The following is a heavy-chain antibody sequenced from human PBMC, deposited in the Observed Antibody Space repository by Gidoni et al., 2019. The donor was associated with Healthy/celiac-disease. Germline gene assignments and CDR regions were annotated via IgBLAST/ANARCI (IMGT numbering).Heavy chain of an antibody. CDR1: GFTFSSYA. Sequence: EVQLLESGGGLVQPGGSLRLSCAASGFTFSSYAMSWVRQAPGKGLEWVSAIRGSGGSTYYADSVKGRFTISRDNSKNTLYLQMNSLRAEDTAVYYCAKSGGGIAAAGTGFDIWGQGTMVTVSS. V-gene: IGHV3-23*01. CDR2: IRGSGGST. J-gene: IGHJ3*02. D-gene: IGHD6-13*01. CDR3: AKSGGGIAAAGTGFDI.